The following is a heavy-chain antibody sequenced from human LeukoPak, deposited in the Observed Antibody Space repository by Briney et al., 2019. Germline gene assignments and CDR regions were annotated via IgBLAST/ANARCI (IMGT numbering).Heavy chain of an antibody. D-gene: IGHD2-2*01. CDR3: VKDSDCRSTSCYALFMDV. CDR1: GFTFNNYA. CDR2: ISSNGGST. Sequence: XGSLRLSCSASGFTFNNYAMHWVRQAPGKGLEYVSGISSNGGSTYYADSVKGRFIISRDNSKNTLYLQMSSLRAEDTAVYYCVKDSDCRSTSCYALFMDVWGKGTTVTVSS. V-gene: IGHV3-64D*06. J-gene: IGHJ6*04.